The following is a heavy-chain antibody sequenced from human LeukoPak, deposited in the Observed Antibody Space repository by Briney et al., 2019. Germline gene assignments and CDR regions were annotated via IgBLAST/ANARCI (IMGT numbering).Heavy chain of an antibody. J-gene: IGHJ4*02. CDR3: ARDQEGFDY. Sequence: ASVKVSCKASGYTFTSYYIHWVRQAPGQGLEWMGMIYPRDGSTSYAQKFQGRVAVTRDTSTSTVHMELSGLRSEDTAVYYCARDQEGFDYWGQGTLVTVSS. CDR1: GYTFTSYY. CDR2: IYPRDGST. V-gene: IGHV1-46*01.